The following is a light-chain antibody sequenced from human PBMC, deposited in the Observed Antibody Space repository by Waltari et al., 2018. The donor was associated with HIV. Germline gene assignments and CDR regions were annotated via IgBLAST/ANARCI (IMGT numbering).Light chain of an antibody. J-gene: IGLJ1*01. CDR1: TSDVGGDNY. CDR3: SSSTTTTTLGL. Sequence: QSALTQPASVSGSPGQSITISCTGTTSDVGGDNYVSWYQQHPGKPPKLLIYEVTNRPSGVSNRFSGSKSDSTASLTISGLQAEDEAEYYCSSSTTTTTLGLFGTGTKVTVL. CDR2: EVT. V-gene: IGLV2-14*03.